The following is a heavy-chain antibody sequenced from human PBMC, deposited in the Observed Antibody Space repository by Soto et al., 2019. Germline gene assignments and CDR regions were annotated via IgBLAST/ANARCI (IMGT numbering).Heavy chain of an antibody. Sequence: SETLSLTCTVSDGSINDYHWSWIRQPPGKGLEWIGYLYYSGSTNYNPSLKSRVTISLDTSKNQFSLKLSPVTAADTAVYYCARLSRGAAAGFDYWGQGTLVTVSS. D-gene: IGHD6-13*01. CDR2: LYYSGST. CDR3: ARLSRGAAAGFDY. J-gene: IGHJ4*02. CDR1: DGSINDYH. V-gene: IGHV4-59*08.